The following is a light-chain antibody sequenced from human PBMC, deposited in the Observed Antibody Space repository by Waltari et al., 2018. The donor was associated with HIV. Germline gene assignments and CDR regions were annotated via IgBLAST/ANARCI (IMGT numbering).Light chain of an antibody. CDR1: SNALRNSNS. V-gene: IGLV2-14*01. Sequence: QSALTQPASVSGSPGQSITISCTGTSNALRNSNSVPWYQHHPGKAPKVIIYEVSNRSSGVSSRFSGSISANTASLTISGLQAEDEADYFCTSYISSSSPVFGGGTKVTVL. J-gene: IGLJ3*02. CDR2: EVS. CDR3: TSYISSSSPV.